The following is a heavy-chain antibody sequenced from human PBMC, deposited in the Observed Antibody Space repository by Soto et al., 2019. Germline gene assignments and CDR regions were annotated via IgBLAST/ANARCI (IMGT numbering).Heavy chain of an antibody. Sequence: PSETLSLTCTVSGGSISSYYWSWIRQPPGKGLEWIGYIYYSGSTNYNPSLKSRVTISVDTSKNQFSLKLSSVTAADTAVYYCARDLGTAAGIFSYYYYYGMDVWGQGTTVTVSS. D-gene: IGHD6-13*01. J-gene: IGHJ6*02. CDR3: ARDLGTAAGIFSYYYYYGMDV. CDR1: GGSISSYY. CDR2: IYYSGST. V-gene: IGHV4-59*01.